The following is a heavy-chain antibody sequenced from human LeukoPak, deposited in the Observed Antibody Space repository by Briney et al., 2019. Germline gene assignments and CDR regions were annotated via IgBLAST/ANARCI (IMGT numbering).Heavy chain of an antibody. CDR3: AEAYYYDSSGYYHFDY. CDR1: GYTFTSYG. J-gene: IGHJ4*02. CDR2: ISAYNGNT. Sequence: GASVKVSCKASGYTFTSYGISWVRQAPGQGLEWMGWISAYNGNTNYAQKLQGRVTMTTDTSTSTAYMELRSLRSDDTAVYYCAEAYYYDSSGYYHFDYWGQGTLVTVSS. V-gene: IGHV1-18*01. D-gene: IGHD3-22*01.